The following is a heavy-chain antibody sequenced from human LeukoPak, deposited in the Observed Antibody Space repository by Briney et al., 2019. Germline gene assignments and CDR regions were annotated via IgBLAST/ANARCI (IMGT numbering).Heavy chain of an antibody. J-gene: IGHJ3*02. CDR2: INHSGST. CDR3: ARVQAAAEAFDI. D-gene: IGHD6-13*01. CDR1: GGSFSGYY. V-gene: IGHV4-34*01. Sequence: SETLSLTCAVYGGSFSGYYWSWIRQPPGKGLEWIGEINHSGSTNYNPSLKSRVTISVDTSKNQFSLKLSSVTAADTAVYYCARVQAAAEAFDIWGQGTMVTVSS.